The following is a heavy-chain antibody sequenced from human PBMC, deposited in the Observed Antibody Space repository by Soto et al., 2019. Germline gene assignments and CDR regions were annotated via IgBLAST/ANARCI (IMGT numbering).Heavy chain of an antibody. D-gene: IGHD3-22*01. CDR3: ARASLEYYYDSSGYPDDAFDI. CDR2: IIPIFGTA. J-gene: IGHJ3*02. CDR1: GGTFSSYA. V-gene: IGHV1-69*13. Sequence: SVKVSCKASGGTFSSYAISWVRQAPGQGLEWMGGIIPIFGTANYAQKFQGRVTITADESTSTAYMELSSLRSEDTAVYYCARASLEYYYDSSGYPDDAFDIWGQGTMVTVSS.